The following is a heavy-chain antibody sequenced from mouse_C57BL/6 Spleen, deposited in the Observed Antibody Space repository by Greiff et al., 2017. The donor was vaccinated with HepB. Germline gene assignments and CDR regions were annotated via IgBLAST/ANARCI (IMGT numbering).Heavy chain of an antibody. D-gene: IGHD1-1*01. V-gene: IGHV5-4*01. Sequence: EVKLVESGGGLVKPGGSLKLSCEASGFTFSSYAMPWVRQTPEKRLEWVGTISDGGSYTYYPDNVKGRFTITRDNATNNLYLQVSHLKSEDTAMYYWARDYYGSARVWYFDVWGTGTTVTVSS. J-gene: IGHJ1*03. CDR2: ISDGGSYT. CDR1: GFTFSSYA. CDR3: ARDYYGSARVWYFDV.